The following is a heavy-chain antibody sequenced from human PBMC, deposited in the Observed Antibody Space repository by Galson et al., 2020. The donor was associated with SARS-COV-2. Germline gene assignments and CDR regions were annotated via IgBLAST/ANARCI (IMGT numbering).Heavy chain of an antibody. Sequence: GGSLRLSCAASGFTFSSYDMHWVRQATGKGLEWVSAIGTAGDTYYPGSVKGRFTISRENAKNSLYLQMNSLRAGDTAVYYCARARTDGYSFYYYFYYMDFWGKGTTVTVSS. V-gene: IGHV3-13*01. J-gene: IGHJ6*03. CDR1: GFTFSSYD. CDR2: IGTAGDT. CDR3: ARARTDGYSFYYYFYYMDF. D-gene: IGHD2-15*01.